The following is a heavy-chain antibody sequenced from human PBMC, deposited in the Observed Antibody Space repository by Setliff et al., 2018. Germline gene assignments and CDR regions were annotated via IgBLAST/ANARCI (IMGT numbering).Heavy chain of an antibody. CDR1: GFTFSIYS. CDR3: AKSGGDHCCPLYHHYYMDV. D-gene: IGHD2-21*02. CDR2: ISSGSNSI. J-gene: IGHJ6*03. V-gene: IGHV3-48*01. Sequence: PGGSLRLSCAASGFTFSIYSMNWVRQAPGKGLEWIAYISSGSNSIYHADSVMGRFTISRDNARNSLYLQMNGLRPEDTAVYYCAKSGGDHCCPLYHHYYMDVWGTGTTVTVSS.